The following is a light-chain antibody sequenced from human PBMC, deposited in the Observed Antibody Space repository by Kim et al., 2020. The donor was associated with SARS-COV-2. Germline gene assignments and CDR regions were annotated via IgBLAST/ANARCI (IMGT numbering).Light chain of an antibody. V-gene: IGLV3-1*01. CDR1: KLGNKY. CDR3: HTWDSRTGV. CDR2: QDS. J-gene: IGLJ3*02. Sequence: SVSPGQTATITCSGDKLGNKYACWYQQEPGQSPVLVIYQDSKRPSGIPERFSASNSGNTATLTIRGTQTMDEADYYCHTWDSRTGVFGGGTKLTVL.